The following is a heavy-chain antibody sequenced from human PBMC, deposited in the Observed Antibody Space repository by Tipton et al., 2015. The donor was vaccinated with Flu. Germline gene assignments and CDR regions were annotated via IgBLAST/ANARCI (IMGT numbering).Heavy chain of an antibody. CDR1: GGSISSYY. CDR2: IYYSGST. V-gene: IGHV4-59*01. CDR3: ARITSSETFYYYMDV. J-gene: IGHJ6*03. Sequence: TLSLTCTVSGGSISSYYWSWTRQPPGKGLEWIGYIYYSGSTNYNPSLKSRVTISVDTSKNQFSLNLSSVTAADTAVYYCARITSSETFYYYMDVWGKGTTVTVSS. D-gene: IGHD2-2*01.